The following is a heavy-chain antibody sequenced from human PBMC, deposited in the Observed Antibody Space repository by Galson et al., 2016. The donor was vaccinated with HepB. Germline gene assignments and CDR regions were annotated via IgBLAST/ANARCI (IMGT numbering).Heavy chain of an antibody. CDR2: ITGGGRHT. V-gene: IGHV3-23*01. CDR3: ATSNPRGGSDWRITDY. Sequence: SLRLSCAASGFTFSNCAMTWVRQAPGKGLEWVSAITGGGRHTYYADSVKGRFTISRDNSKNTLYLQMNSLRAEDTAVYYCATSNPRGGSDWRITDYWGQGTLVTVSS. D-gene: IGHD2-15*01. CDR1: GFTFSNCA. J-gene: IGHJ4*02.